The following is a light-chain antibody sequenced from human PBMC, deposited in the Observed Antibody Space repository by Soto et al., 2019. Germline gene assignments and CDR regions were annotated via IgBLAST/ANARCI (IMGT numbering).Light chain of an antibody. CDR3: QQYGSSPPFT. V-gene: IGKV3-20*01. J-gene: IGKJ2*01. Sequence: EIVLTQSPGTLSLSPGERATLSCRASQSVSSNYLAWYQQKPGQAPRLLIYGSSSRATGIPDRFSGGGSGTDFTLPISRLEPEDFAVYFCQQYGSSPPFTFGQGTKGEIK. CDR2: GSS. CDR1: QSVSSNY.